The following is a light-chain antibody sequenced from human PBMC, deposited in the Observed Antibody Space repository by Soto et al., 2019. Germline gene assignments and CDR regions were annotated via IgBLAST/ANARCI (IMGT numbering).Light chain of an antibody. J-gene: IGLJ2*01. CDR1: SSDVGGYDC. Sequence: QSALTQPASVSGSPGQSITISCTGTSSDVGGYDCVSWYQQHPGKAPKLMIYDVSSRPSGVSNRFSGSKSGNTASLTISGLQAEDEADYYCSSYTSSGTGVFGGGTKLTVL. CDR3: SSYTSSGTGV. V-gene: IGLV2-14*01. CDR2: DVS.